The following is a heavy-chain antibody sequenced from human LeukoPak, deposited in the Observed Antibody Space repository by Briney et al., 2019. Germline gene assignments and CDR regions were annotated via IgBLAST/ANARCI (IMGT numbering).Heavy chain of an antibody. V-gene: IGHV3-30*18. D-gene: IGHD3-10*01. CDR1: GFTFSSYG. Sequence: GRSLRLSCAASGFTFSSYGMHWVRQAPGKGLEWVAVISYDGSNKYYADSVKGRFTISRDSSKNTLYLQMNSLRAEDTAVYYCAKDLKPYGSGSYYFDYWGQGTLVTVSS. J-gene: IGHJ4*02. CDR3: AKDLKPYGSGSYYFDY. CDR2: ISYDGSNK.